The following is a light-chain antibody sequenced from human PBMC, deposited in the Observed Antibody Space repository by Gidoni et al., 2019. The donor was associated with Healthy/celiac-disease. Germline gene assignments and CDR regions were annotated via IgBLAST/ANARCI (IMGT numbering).Light chain of an antibody. CDR1: NIGSKS. Sequence: SYVLTQPPSVSVAPGQTARITCGGNNIGSKSVHWYQQKPGQAPVLVVYDDSDRPSGIPARFSVSNSGNTATLTISRVEAGDEADYYCQVWDSSSDHRVFGGGTKLTVL. CDR3: QVWDSSSDHRV. CDR2: DDS. J-gene: IGLJ3*02. V-gene: IGLV3-21*02.